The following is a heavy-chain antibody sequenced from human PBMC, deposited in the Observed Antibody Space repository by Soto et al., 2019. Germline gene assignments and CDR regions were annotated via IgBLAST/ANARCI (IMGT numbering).Heavy chain of an antibody. CDR2: IYPGDSDT. J-gene: IGHJ6*02. V-gene: IGHV5-51*01. Sequence: GESLKISCKGSGYSFTSYWIGWVRQMPGKGLEWMGIIYPGDSDTRYSPSFQGQVTISADKSISTAYLQWSSLKASDTAMYYCARTQWLVGYYYYGMDVWGQGTTVTVSS. CDR1: GYSFTSYW. CDR3: ARTQWLVGYYYYGMDV. D-gene: IGHD6-19*01.